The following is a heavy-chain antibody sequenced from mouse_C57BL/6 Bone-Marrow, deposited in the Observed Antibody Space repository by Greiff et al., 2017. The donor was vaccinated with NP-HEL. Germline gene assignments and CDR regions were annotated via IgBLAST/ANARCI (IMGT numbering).Heavy chain of an antibody. CDR3: ASGYYGGAY. V-gene: IGHV1-50*01. CDR2: IDPSDSYT. J-gene: IGHJ3*01. Sequence: VQLQQPGAELVKPGASVKLSCKASGYTFTSYWMQWVKQRPGQGLEWIGEIDPSDSYTNSNQKFKGKATLTVDTSSSTAYMQLSSLTSEDSAVYYCASGYYGGAYWGQGTLVTVSA. D-gene: IGHD2-3*01. CDR1: GYTFTSYW.